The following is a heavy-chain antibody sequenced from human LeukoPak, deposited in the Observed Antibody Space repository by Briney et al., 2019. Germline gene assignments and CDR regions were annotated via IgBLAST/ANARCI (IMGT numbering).Heavy chain of an antibody. CDR3: ASDGPEDDFWSGPYPPYFDY. V-gene: IGHV3-7*01. CDR1: GFTFSSYW. Sequence: PGGSLRLSCAASGFTFSSYWMSWVRQAPGKGLEWVANIKQDGSEKYYVDSVKGRFTISRDNAKNSLYLQMNSLRAEDTAVYYCASDGPEDDFWSGPYPPYFDYWGQGTLVTVSS. J-gene: IGHJ4*02. CDR2: IKQDGSEK. D-gene: IGHD3-3*01.